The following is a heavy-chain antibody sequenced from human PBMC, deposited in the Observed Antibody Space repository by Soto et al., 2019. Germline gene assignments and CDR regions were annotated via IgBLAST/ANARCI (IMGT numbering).Heavy chain of an antibody. CDR1: GYTFTSYA. J-gene: IGHJ5*02. Sequence: QVQLVQSGAEVKKPGASVKVSCKASGYTFTSYAMHWVRQAPGQRLEWMGWINAGNGNTKYSQKFQGRVTITRDTSASTAYMELSSLRSEDTAVYYCALNQRIDNGFDPWGQGTLVPVSS. D-gene: IGHD2-15*01. V-gene: IGHV1-3*01. CDR2: INAGNGNT. CDR3: ALNQRIDNGFDP.